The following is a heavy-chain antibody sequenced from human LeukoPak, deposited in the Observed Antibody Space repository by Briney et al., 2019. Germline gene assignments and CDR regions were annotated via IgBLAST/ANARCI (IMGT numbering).Heavy chain of an antibody. CDR2: ISGYNADT. D-gene: IGHD2-8*01. V-gene: IGHV1-18*01. CDR1: GYILTNYG. J-gene: IGHJ3*02. Sequence: ASVKVSCKASGYILTNYGITWVRQAPGQGLEWMGWISGYNADTDSAQKVQGRLTMTTDTSTNTAYVELRSLRSDDTAVYYCARFLCDNGVCHRAFDIWGQGAAVTVS. CDR3: ARFLCDNGVCHRAFDI.